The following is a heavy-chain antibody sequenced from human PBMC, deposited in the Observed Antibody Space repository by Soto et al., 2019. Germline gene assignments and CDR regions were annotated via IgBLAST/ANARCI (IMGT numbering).Heavy chain of an antibody. CDR1: GGSISSGGYY. J-gene: IGHJ3*02. D-gene: IGHD3-22*01. CDR3: ARDNYYDSTSAFDI. CDR2: IYYSGST. V-gene: IGHV4-31*03. Sequence: SETLSLTCTVSGGSISSGGYYWSWIRQHPGKGLEWIGYIYYSGSTYYNPSLKSRVTISVDTSKNQFSLKLSSVTAADTAVYYCARDNYYDSTSAFDIWGQGTMVTVSS.